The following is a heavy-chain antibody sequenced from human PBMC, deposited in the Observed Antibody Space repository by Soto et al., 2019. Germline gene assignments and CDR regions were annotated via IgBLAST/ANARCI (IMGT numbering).Heavy chain of an antibody. CDR1: GFTFSSYA. D-gene: IGHD3-16*02. Sequence: GGSLRLSCAASGFTFSSYAMSWVRQAPGKGLEWVSAISGSGGSTYYADSVKGRFTISRDNSKNTLYLQMNSLRAEDTAVYYCAKDFDPVWGSYRFAYWGQGTLVTVSS. CDR2: ISGSGGST. CDR3: AKDFDPVWGSYRFAY. J-gene: IGHJ4*02. V-gene: IGHV3-23*01.